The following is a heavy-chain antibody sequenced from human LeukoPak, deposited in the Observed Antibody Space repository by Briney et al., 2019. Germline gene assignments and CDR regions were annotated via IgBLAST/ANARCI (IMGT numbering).Heavy chain of an antibody. CDR1: GFTFSSYD. CDR3: ANIHYDILTAYYNYFDY. D-gene: IGHD3-9*01. CDR2: IGTAGDT. Sequence: GGSLRLSCAASGFTFSSYDMHWVRQATGKGLEWVSAIGTAGDTYYPGSVKGRFTISRENAKNSLYLQMNSLRAEDTAVYYCANIHYDILTAYYNYFDYWGQGTLVTVSS. J-gene: IGHJ4*02. V-gene: IGHV3-13*01.